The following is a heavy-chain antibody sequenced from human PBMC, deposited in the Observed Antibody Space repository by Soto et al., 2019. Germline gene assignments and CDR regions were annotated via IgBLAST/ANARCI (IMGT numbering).Heavy chain of an antibody. CDR1: GFSLSNARMG. CDR2: IFSNDEK. J-gene: IGHJ4*02. Sequence: SGPTLVNPTETLTLTCTVYGFSLSNARMGVSWIRQPPGKALEWLAHIFSNDEKSYSTSLKSRLTISKDTSKSQVLLTMTNIDPVDTATYYCARIPEYSSSFGHCDCWRQGTLCTVSS. V-gene: IGHV2-26*01. D-gene: IGHD6-6*01. CDR3: ARIPEYSSSFGHCDC.